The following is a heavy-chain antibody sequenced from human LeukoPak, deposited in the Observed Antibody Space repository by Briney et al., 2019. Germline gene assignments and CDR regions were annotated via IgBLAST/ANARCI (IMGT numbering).Heavy chain of an antibody. D-gene: IGHD3-22*01. V-gene: IGHV3-7*01. CDR2: IKQDGSEK. J-gene: IGHJ2*01. CDR1: GFTFSSYW. Sequence: PGGSLRPSCAASGFTFSSYWMSWVRQAPGKGLEWVANIKQDGSEKYYVDSVKGRFTISRDNAKNSLYLQMDSLRAGDTAVYYRIRESNYYDSSTSPGYFDLWGRGTLVTVSS. CDR3: IRESNYYDSSTSPGYFDL.